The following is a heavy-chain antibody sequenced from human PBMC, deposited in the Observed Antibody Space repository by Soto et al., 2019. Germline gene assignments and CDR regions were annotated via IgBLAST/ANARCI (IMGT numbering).Heavy chain of an antibody. Sequence: GGSLRLSCAPYGFTFSSHEMNWVRQAPGNGLAWVSYISGSGSTIYYADSVKGRFTISRDNAKNSLYLQMNSLRAEDTAVYYCARDRGEAYCTNGVCFGGGMDVWGQGTPVTVSS. CDR1: GFTFSSHE. V-gene: IGHV3-48*03. CDR3: ARDRGEAYCTNGVCFGGGMDV. CDR2: ISGSGSTI. J-gene: IGHJ6*02. D-gene: IGHD2-8*01.